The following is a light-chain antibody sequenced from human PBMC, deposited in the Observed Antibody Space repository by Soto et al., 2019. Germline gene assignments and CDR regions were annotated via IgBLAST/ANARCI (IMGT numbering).Light chain of an antibody. Sequence: AIRMTQSPSSFSASTVDRVTLTCRASQGISSYLAWYQQKPGKAPKILIYAASTLQSGVPSRFSGSGSGTDFTLTISCLQSEDFATYYCQQYYSYLLTFGQGTRLEI. CDR3: QQYYSYLLT. CDR2: AAS. V-gene: IGKV1-8*01. CDR1: QGISSY. J-gene: IGKJ5*01.